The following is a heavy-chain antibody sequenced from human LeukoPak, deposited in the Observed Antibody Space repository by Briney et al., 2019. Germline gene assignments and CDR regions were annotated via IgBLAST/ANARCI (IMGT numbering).Heavy chain of an antibody. CDR1: GFTFSSYA. D-gene: IGHD3-10*01. CDR2: ISGSGGST. V-gene: IGHV3-23*01. CDR3: AKSELVRGVGTYN. J-gene: IGHJ4*02. Sequence: QSGGSLRLSCAASGFTFSSYAMSWVRQAPGKGLEWVSAISGSGGSTYYADSVKGRFTISRDNSKNTLYLQMNSLRAEDTAVYYCAKSELVRGVGTYNWGQGTLVTVSS.